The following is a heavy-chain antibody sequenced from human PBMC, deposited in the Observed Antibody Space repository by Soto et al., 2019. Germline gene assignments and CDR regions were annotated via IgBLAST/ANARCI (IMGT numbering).Heavy chain of an antibody. Sequence: QVQLVQSGAEVKKPGASVKVSCKASGYMFTTYGISWVRQAPGQGLEWMGWISAYNGNTKYAQKLQGRVPMTTDTSTSTAYIELRSLRSDDTAVYYCARERCSSTSCYKGPFYYYGLDVWGQGTTVTVSS. CDR2: ISAYNGNT. V-gene: IGHV1-18*01. CDR1: GYMFTTYG. D-gene: IGHD2-2*02. CDR3: ARERCSSTSCYKGPFYYYGLDV. J-gene: IGHJ6*01.